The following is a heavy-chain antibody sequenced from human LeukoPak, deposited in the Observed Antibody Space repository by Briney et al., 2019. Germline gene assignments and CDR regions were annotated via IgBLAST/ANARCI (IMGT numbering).Heavy chain of an antibody. Sequence: GGSLRLSCAASGFTFDDYAMPWVRQAPGKGLEWVSGISWNSGSIGYADSVKGRFTISRDNAKNSLYLQMNSLRAEDTALYYCASRTRAAFDIWGQGTMVTVSS. CDR2: ISWNSGSI. V-gene: IGHV3-9*01. CDR3: ASRTRAAFDI. J-gene: IGHJ3*02. D-gene: IGHD2-2*01. CDR1: GFTFDDYA.